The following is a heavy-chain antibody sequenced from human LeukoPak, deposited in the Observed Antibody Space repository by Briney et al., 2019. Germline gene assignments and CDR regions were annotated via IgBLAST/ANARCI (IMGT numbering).Heavy chain of an antibody. CDR3: ARARPTEGPYGMNV. CDR1: GFTFSDYY. J-gene: IGHJ6*04. V-gene: IGHV3-11*06. D-gene: IGHD1-14*01. Sequence: GGSLRLSCAASGFTFSDYYMSWIRQAPGKGLEWVSYISSSSSYTNYADSVKGRFTISRDNAKNSLYLQMNSLRAEDTAVYYCARARPTEGPYGMNVWGKGTTVTVSS. CDR2: ISSSSSYT.